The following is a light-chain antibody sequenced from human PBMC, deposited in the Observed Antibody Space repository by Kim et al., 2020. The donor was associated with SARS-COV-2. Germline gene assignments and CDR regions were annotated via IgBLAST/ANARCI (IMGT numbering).Light chain of an antibody. V-gene: IGKV1-39*01. Sequence: IQMTQSPSSLAASVGDRITIACRASQSIGTRLNWYQQRPGKAPKLLIYAASSLQSGVPSRFSGAGYETDFTLTISSLQPEDFATYYCQQSFSTPWLSFGGGTKVDIK. J-gene: IGKJ4*01. CDR1: QSIGTR. CDR3: QQSFSTPWLS. CDR2: AAS.